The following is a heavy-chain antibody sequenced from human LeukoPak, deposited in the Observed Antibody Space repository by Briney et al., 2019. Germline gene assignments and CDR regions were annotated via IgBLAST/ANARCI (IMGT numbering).Heavy chain of an antibody. D-gene: IGHD4-17*01. Sequence: PGGSLRLSCAASGFTFINYAMTWVRPAPGKGLEGHSGSRGNCDTTSYADSVKGRFTIYRDNSRNTLYLQMNSLRAEDSAVYYCAIKSPSAETNPPWGQGTLVTVSS. CDR3: AIKSPSAETNPP. V-gene: IGHV3-23*01. J-gene: IGHJ5*02. CDR2: SRGNCDTT. CDR1: GFTFINYA.